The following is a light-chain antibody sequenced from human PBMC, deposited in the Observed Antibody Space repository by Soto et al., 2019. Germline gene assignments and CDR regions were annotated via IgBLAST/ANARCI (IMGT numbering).Light chain of an antibody. Sequence: AIRMTQSPSSLSASTGDRVTITCRASPGISSYLAWYQQKPGKAPKLLIYAASTLQSGVPSRFSGSGSGTDFTLTISCLQSEDFATYYCQQYYSYPRLTFGGGTKVDIK. CDR2: AAS. CDR1: PGISSY. CDR3: QQYYSYPRLT. J-gene: IGKJ4*01. V-gene: IGKV1-8*01.